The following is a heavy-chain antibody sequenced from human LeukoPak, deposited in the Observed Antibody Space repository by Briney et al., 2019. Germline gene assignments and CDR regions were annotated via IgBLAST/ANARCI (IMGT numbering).Heavy chain of an antibody. D-gene: IGHD2/OR15-2a*01. Sequence: ASVKVSCKASGYTFTSYDINWVRQATGQGLEWMGWMNPNSGNTGYAQKFQGRVTMTRNTSISTAYMELSSLRSEDTAVYYCARGFPRTTFSYYYYGMDVWGQGTTVTVSS. V-gene: IGHV1-8*01. CDR1: GYTFTSYD. J-gene: IGHJ6*02. CDR3: ARGFPRTTFSYYYYGMDV. CDR2: MNPNSGNT.